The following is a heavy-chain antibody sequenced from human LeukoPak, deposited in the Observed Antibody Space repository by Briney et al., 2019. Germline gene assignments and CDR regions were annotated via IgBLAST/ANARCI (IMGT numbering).Heavy chain of an antibody. V-gene: IGHV4-34*01. Sequence: SETLSLTCAVYGGSFSGYYWSWIRRPPGKGLEWIGEINHSGSTNYNPSLKSRVTISVDTSKNQFSLKLSSVTAADTAVYYCARDFGSAVPMYYFDYWGQGTLVTVSS. CDR3: ARDFGSAVPMYYFDY. J-gene: IGHJ4*02. CDR1: GGSFSGYY. D-gene: IGHD3-3*01. CDR2: INHSGST.